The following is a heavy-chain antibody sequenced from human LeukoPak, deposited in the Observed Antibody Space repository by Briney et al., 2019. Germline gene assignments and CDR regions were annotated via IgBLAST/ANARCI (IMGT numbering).Heavy chain of an antibody. CDR2: IKPDSGGR. D-gene: IGHD5-12*01. V-gene: IGHV1-2*02. CDR1: GDIFTEYY. CDR3: ARDQTTIKTPRYYGMGV. J-gene: IGHJ6*02. Sequence: ASVKVSCKASGDIFTEYYIHWVRQAPGQGLEWVGWIKPDSGGRSYAQKFQDRVTLTRDTAISTAYMELSGLRSDDTAVYYCARDQTTIKTPRYYGMGVWGQGTTVTVSS.